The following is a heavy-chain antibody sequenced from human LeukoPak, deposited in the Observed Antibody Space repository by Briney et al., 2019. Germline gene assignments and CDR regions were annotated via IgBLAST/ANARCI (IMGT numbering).Heavy chain of an antibody. Sequence: GGSLRLSCAASGFTFSSYAMSWVRQAPGKGLEWVSAISGSGGSTYYADSVKGRFTISRDNSKNTPYLQMNSLRAEDTAVYYCAKEGCSSTSCYPLGYWGQGTLVTVSS. V-gene: IGHV3-23*01. CDR3: AKEGCSSTSCYPLGY. J-gene: IGHJ4*02. CDR1: GFTFSSYA. D-gene: IGHD2-2*01. CDR2: ISGSGGST.